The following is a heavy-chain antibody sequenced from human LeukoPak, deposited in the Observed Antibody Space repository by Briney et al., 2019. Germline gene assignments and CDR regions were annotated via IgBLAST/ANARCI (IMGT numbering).Heavy chain of an antibody. J-gene: IGHJ4*02. CDR2: INHSGST. D-gene: IGHD4-17*01. CDR3: ASGTTVTNY. CDR1: VGFFSGYY. V-gene: IGHV4-34*01. Sequence: SETLSLTCAVYVGFFSGYYWSWIRPPPGKGLEWIGEINHSGSTNYNPSLKSRVTISVHTSKNQFSLKLSSVTAADTAVYYCASGTTVTNYWGQGTLVTVSS.